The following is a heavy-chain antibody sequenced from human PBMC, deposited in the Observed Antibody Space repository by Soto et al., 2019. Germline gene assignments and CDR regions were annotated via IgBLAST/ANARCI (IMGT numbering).Heavy chain of an antibody. V-gene: IGHV4-61*01. D-gene: IGHD6-13*01. CDR2: IYYSGST. CDR1: GGSVSSGSYY. Sequence: QVQLQESGPGLVKPSETLSLTCTVSGGSVSSGSYYWSWIRQPPGKGLEWIGYIYYSGSTNYNPFLKSRVTISVDTSKNQFSLKLSSVTAADTAVYYCARQSWGEAAAGIDYWGQGTLVTVSS. CDR3: ARQSWGEAAAGIDY. J-gene: IGHJ4*02.